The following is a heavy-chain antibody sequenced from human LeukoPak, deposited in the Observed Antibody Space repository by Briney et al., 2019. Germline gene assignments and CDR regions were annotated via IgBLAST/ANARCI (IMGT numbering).Heavy chain of an antibody. CDR2: INHSGST. CDR3: ASTVTTFDAFDI. D-gene: IGHD4-17*01. V-gene: IGHV4-34*01. Sequence: SETLSLTCAVYGGSFSGYYWSWIRQPPGKGLEWIGEINHSGSTNYNPSLKSRVTISVDTSKNQFSLKLSSVTAADTAVYYCASTVTTFDAFDIWGQGTIVTVSS. J-gene: IGHJ3*02. CDR1: GGSFSGYY.